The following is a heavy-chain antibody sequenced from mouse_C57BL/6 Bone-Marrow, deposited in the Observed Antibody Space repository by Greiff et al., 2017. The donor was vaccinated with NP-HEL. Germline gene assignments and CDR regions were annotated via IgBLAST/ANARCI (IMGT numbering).Heavy chain of an antibody. CDR3: AREEAPYYFDC. V-gene: IGHV1-81*01. CDR2: IYPRSGNT. Sequence: QVQLQQSGAELARPGASVKLSCKASGYTFTSYGISWVKQRTGQGLEWIGEIYPRSGNTYYNEKFKGKATLPADKSSSTAYMELRSLTSEDSSVHFCAREEAPYYFDCWGQGTALRVCS. J-gene: IGHJ2*01. CDR1: GYTFTSYG.